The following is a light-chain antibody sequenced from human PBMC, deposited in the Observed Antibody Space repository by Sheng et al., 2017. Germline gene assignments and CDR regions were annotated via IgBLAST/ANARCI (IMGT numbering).Light chain of an antibody. CDR1: SSDIGGDFY. V-gene: IGLV2-14*03. CDR2: DVT. J-gene: IGLJ2*01. CDR3: SSYSATTAVI. Sequence: QSALTQPASVSESRGQSITISCTGTSSDIGGDFYVSWYQHHPGKAPKLLIYDVTKRPSGVSDRFSGSKSANTASLTISGLQAEDEANYYCSSYSATTAVIFGGGTKLTVL.